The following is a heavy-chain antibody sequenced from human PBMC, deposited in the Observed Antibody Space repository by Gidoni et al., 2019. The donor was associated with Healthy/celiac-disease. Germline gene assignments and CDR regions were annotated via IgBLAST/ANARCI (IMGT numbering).Heavy chain of an antibody. CDR3: ARAQGVGGRWFDP. CDR1: VFTFSSYS. J-gene: IGHJ5*02. CDR2: ISSSSSYI. Sequence: EVQLVESGGGLVKPGGSLRLSCAASVFTFSSYSMNWVRQAPGKGLEWVSSISSSSSYIYYADSVKGRFTISRDNAKNSLYLQMNSLRAEDTAVYYCARAQGVGGRWFDPWGQGTLVTVSS. D-gene: IGHD2-15*01. V-gene: IGHV3-21*01.